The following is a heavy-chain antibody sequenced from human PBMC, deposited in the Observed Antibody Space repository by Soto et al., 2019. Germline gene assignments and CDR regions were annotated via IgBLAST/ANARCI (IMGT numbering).Heavy chain of an antibody. J-gene: IGHJ6*02. V-gene: IGHV3-33*01. CDR1: GFTFSSYG. D-gene: IGHD3-3*01. CDR2: IWYDGSNK. CDR3: AREYYEFWSGYYIPSYYYGMDV. Sequence: GSLSLSCAASGFTFSSYGMHWVRQAPGKGLEWVAVIWYDGSNKYYADSVKGRFTISRDNSKNTLYLQMNSLRAEDTAVYYCAREYYEFWSGYYIPSYYYGMDVWGQGTTVTVSS.